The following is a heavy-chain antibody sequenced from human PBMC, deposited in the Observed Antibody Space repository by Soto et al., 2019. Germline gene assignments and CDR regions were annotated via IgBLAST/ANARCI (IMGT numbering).Heavy chain of an antibody. CDR2: IYPGDSDT. CDR1: GYSFTSYW. J-gene: IGHJ4*02. Sequence: LGESLKISCKGSGYSFTSYWIGWVRQMPGKGLEWMGIIYPGDSDTRYSPSFQGQVTISADKSISTAYLQWSSLKASDTAMYYCARPGYYDSSGYYYFDYWGQGTLVTVSS. V-gene: IGHV5-51*01. D-gene: IGHD3-22*01. CDR3: ARPGYYDSSGYYYFDY.